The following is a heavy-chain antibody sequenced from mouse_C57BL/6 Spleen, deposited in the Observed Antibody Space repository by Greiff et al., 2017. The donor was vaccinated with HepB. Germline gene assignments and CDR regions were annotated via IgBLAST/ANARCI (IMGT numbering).Heavy chain of an antibody. CDR3: ARKPFVTTDWYFDV. CDR2: INPNNGGT. CDR1: GYTFTDYN. Sequence: VHVKQSGPELVKPGASVKIPCKASGYTFTDYNMDWVKQSHGKSLEWIGDINPNNGGTIYNQKFKGKATLTVDKSSSTAYMELRSLTSEDTAVYYCARKPFVTTDWYFDVWGTGTTVTVSS. D-gene: IGHD1-1*01. V-gene: IGHV1-18*01. J-gene: IGHJ1*03.